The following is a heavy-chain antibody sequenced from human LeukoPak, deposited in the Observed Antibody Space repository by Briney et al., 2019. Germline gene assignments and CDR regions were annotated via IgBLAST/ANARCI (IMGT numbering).Heavy chain of an antibody. Sequence: SETLSLTCTVSGGSISSGSYYWSWIRQPAGKGLEWIGRIYTSGSTNYNPSLKSRVTISVDTSKNQFSLKLSSVTAADTAVYYCARDEGAYCSSTSCPFDYWGQGTLVTVSS. CDR3: ARDEGAYCSSTSCPFDY. CDR2: IYTSGST. D-gene: IGHD2-2*01. V-gene: IGHV4-61*02. CDR1: GGSISSGSYY. J-gene: IGHJ4*02.